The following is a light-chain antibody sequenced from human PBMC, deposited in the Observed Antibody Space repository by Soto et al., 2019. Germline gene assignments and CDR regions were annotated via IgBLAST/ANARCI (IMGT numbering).Light chain of an antibody. CDR1: SSNIGSNS. CDR2: GDS. V-gene: IGLV1-44*01. J-gene: IGLJ3*02. Sequence: QSVLIQPPSVSGTPGQRVIISCSGSSSNIGSNSANWYQQLPGTAPGLLIYGDSKRPSRVPDRFSGSQSGTSASLAISGLQSGDEAEYYCAAWDERLKGWMFGGGTKLTVL. CDR3: AAWDERLKGWM.